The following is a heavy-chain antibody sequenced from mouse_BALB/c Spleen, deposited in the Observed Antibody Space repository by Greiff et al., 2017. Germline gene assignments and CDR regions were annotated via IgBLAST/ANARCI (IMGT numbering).Heavy chain of an antibody. J-gene: IGHJ4*01. CDR3: ARDMNTTCMDY. CDR1: GFTFSDYY. Sequence: EVKLMESGGGLVKPGGSLKLSCAASGFTFSDYYMYWVRQTPGKRLEWFATISDGGSYTYYPDSVKGRFTISRDNAKNNLYLQMSSLKSEDTAMYYCARDMNTTCMDYWGQGTSVTVSS. V-gene: IGHV5-4*02. D-gene: IGHD2-4*01. CDR2: ISDGGSYT.